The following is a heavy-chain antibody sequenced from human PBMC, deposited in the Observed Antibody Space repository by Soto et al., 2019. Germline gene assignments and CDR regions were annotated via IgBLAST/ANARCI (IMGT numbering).Heavy chain of an antibody. CDR1: GFTFSNYA. CDR2: ISGSGVST. Sequence: PGGSLRLFCAASGFTFSNYAMSWVRQAPGKGLEWVSTISGSGVSTYYADSVKGRFTISRDNSKNTLYLQMNSLRVEDTAVYYCAKDPRCSDSSCYSYWGQGTLVTVSS. CDR3: AKDPRCSDSSCYSY. J-gene: IGHJ4*02. D-gene: IGHD2-15*01. V-gene: IGHV3-23*01.